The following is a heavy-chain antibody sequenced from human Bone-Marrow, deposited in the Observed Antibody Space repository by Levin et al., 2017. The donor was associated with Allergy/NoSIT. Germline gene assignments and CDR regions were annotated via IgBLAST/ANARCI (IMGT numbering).Heavy chain of an antibody. V-gene: IGHV3-53*01. J-gene: IGHJ4*02. CDR3: ARDRYYYSY. CDR1: GFTVSSTY. D-gene: IGHD3-10*01. Sequence: PGGSLRLSCAASGFTVSSTYMTWVRQAPGKGLEWVSVINSGGSTYYADSVKGRFTVSRDNSKNTLYLQMNSLRAEDTAVYYCARDRYYYSYWGQGTLVTVSS. CDR2: INSGGST.